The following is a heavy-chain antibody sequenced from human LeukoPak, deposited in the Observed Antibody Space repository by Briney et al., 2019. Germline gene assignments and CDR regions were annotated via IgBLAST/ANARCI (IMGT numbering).Heavy chain of an antibody. CDR2: ISSSSTTI. J-gene: IGHJ4*02. V-gene: IGHV3-48*04. Sequence: GGSLRLSCAASGFIFSSYGMNWDRQARGRGLEWVSYISSSSTTIYYADSVKGRFTISRDNAKNSLYLQMNSLRAEDTAVYYCARARVGATLLFDYWGQGTLVTVSS. D-gene: IGHD1-26*01. CDR1: GFIFSSYG. CDR3: ARARVGATLLFDY.